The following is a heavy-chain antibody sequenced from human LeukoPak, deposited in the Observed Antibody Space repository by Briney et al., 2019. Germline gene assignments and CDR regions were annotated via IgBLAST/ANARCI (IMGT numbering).Heavy chain of an antibody. D-gene: IGHD3-10*01. CDR2: ISDSSSLT. J-gene: IGHJ6*02. CDR3: AKVIRGGYGMDV. V-gene: IGHV3-48*03. Sequence: PGGSLRLSCAASGFTFSSYEMNWVRQAPGKGLGWVSYISDSSSLTDYADSVKGRFTISRDNAKNSLSLQLNSLRDEDTAVYFCAKVIRGGYGMDVWGQGTTVTVSS. CDR1: GFTFSSYE.